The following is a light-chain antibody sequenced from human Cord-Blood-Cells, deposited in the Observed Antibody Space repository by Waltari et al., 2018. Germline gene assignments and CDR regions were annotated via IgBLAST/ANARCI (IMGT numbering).Light chain of an antibody. J-gene: IGLJ2*01. CDR1: SVRSYY. Sequence: SSELTQDPAVSVALGQTVRITCQGDSVRSYYASWYQQKPGQAPVLVIYGKNKRPSGIRDRFSGSSSGNTASLTIAGAEAEDEADYYCNSRDGSGDRGVVFGGGTKLTVL. CDR2: GKN. V-gene: IGLV3-19*01. CDR3: NSRDGSGDRGVV.